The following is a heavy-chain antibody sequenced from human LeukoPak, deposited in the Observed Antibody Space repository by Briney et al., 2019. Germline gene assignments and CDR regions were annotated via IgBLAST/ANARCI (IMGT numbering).Heavy chain of an antibody. D-gene: IGHD6-13*01. CDR3: ARVVAAAGTAAKSSFDP. J-gene: IGHJ5*02. V-gene: IGHV4-30-2*01. CDR2: IYHSGSI. CDR1: GGSISSGGYY. Sequence: SQTLSLTCTVSGGSISSGGYYWSWSRQPPGKGLDWDGYIYHSGSIYYIPSLKSRDTISVDRYKNQFSLKLCSVRAPGTGVYVCARVVAAAGTAAKSSFDPWGQGTLVTVSS.